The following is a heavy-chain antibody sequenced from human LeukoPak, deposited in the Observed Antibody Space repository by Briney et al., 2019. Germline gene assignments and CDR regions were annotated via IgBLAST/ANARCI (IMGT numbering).Heavy chain of an antibody. Sequence: PSETLSLTCTVSGGSITNDYWSWIRQPPGKGLEWIAYTHYTGSTYYNPSLKSRVTIPVDTSRNQFSLRLSSVTAADTAVYYCARPQWLVTMGPWFDPWGQGTLVTVSS. V-gene: IGHV4-59*01. D-gene: IGHD6-19*01. CDR3: ARPQWLVTMGPWFDP. J-gene: IGHJ5*02. CDR2: THYTGST. CDR1: GGSITNDY.